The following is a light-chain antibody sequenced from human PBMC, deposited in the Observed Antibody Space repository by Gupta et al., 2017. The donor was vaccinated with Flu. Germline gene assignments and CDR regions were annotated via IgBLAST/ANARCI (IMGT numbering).Light chain of an antibody. CDR3: QQYNNWPPRGLT. CDR2: GAS. V-gene: IGKV3-15*01. Sequence: EIVMTQSPATLSVSPGERATLSCRASQSVSSNLAWYQQKPGQAPGLLIYGASTRATGIPARFSGSGSGTEFTLTISSLQSEDFAVYYCQQYNNWPPRGLTFGGGTKVEIK. J-gene: IGKJ4*01. CDR1: QSVSSN.